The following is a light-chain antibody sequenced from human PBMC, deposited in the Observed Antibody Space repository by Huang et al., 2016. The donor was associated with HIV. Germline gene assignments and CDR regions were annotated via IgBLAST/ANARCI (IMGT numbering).Light chain of an antibody. CDR1: QSVGVY. Sequence: IVLTQSPATLSFSPGDRATLSCRASQSVGVYLAWYQQQPGQAPRLLIFEASNRATGIPDRFSGSGSGTDFTLTIDSLQPDDFAIYYCQQRTKWPPVLTFGGGTRVEIK. CDR3: QQRTKWPPVLT. CDR2: EAS. J-gene: IGKJ4*01. V-gene: IGKV3-11*01.